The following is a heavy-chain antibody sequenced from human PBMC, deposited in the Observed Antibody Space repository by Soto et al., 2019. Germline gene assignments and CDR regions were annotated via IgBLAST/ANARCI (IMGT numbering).Heavy chain of an antibody. D-gene: IGHD3-10*01. CDR3: AKAPDYYGSGSRLYYFDY. V-gene: IGHV3-13*01. CDR2: IGTAGDT. J-gene: IGHJ4*02. CDR1: GFTFSSYD. Sequence: GGSLRLSCAASGFTFSSYDMHWVRQATGKGLEWVSAIGTAGDTYYPGSVKGRFTISRENAKNTLYLQMNSLRAEDTAVYYCAKAPDYYGSGSRLYYFDYWGQGTLVTVSS.